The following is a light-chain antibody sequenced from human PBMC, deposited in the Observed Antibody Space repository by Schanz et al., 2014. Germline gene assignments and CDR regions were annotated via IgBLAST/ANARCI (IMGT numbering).Light chain of an antibody. CDR1: SSNIGSNT. V-gene: IGLV1-44*01. J-gene: IGLJ3*02. Sequence: QSVLTQPPSASGPPGQRVTISCSGSSSNIGSNTVNWYQQLPGTDPKLLIYSNNQRPSGVPDRFSGSKSGTSASLAISGLQAEDEADYYCQSYDSSLREVFGGGTKLTVL. CDR2: SNN. CDR3: QSYDSSLREV.